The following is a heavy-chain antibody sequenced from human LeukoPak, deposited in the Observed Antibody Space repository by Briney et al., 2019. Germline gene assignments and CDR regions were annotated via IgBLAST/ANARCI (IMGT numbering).Heavy chain of an antibody. CDR3: ARLSFGDFWSGYYFDY. CDR1: GGSISSYY. Sequence: SETLSLTCTVSGGSISSYYWSWIRQPPGKGLEWIGYVYYSGSTNYNPSLKSRVTISVDTSKNQFSLKLSSVTAADTAVYYCARLSFGDFWSGYYFDYWGQGTLVTVSS. D-gene: IGHD3-3*01. J-gene: IGHJ4*02. V-gene: IGHV4-59*08. CDR2: VYYSGST.